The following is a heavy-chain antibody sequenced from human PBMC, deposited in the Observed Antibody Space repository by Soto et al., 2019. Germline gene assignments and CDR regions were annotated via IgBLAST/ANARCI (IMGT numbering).Heavy chain of an antibody. CDR1: GFTFSTYS. CDR2: ISSRSDI. D-gene: IGHD2-2*02. V-gene: IGHV3-21*01. CDR3: AREYTAWPLAYGLDV. J-gene: IGHJ6*02. Sequence: GGSLRLSCVGSGFTFSTYSINWVRQAPGKGLEWVSSISSRSDIYYADSVKGRFAISRDNAKNSVSLQMNSLRAEDTAVYYCAREYTAWPLAYGLDVWGQGTTVTVSS.